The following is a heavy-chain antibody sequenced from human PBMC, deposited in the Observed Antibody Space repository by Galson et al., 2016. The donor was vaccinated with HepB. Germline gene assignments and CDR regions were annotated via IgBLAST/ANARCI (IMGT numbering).Heavy chain of an antibody. CDR2: IKQAGSEE. CDR3: AVRYSSIWYFQH. CDR1: GFTLSSYW. J-gene: IGHJ1*01. Sequence: SLRLSCAASGFTLSSYWMSWVRQAPGKGLEWVANIKQAGSEEYYVDSVKGRFTISRDNAKNTLYLQMNSLGAEDTAIYYCAVRYSSIWYFQHWGRGTLVSVSS. V-gene: IGHV3-7*05. D-gene: IGHD6-13*01.